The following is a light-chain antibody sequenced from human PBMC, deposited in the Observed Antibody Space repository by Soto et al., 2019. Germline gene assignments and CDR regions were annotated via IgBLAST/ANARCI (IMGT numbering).Light chain of an antibody. J-gene: IGKJ1*01. CDR3: QQRSNWPRT. CDR1: QSVSSY. Sequence: EIVLTQSPATLSSSPGEGATLSCRASQSVSSYLAWYQQKPGQAPRLLIYDASNRATGIPARFSGSGSGTDFALTISSLEPEDFAVYYCQQRSNWPRTFGQGTKV. CDR2: DAS. V-gene: IGKV3-11*01.